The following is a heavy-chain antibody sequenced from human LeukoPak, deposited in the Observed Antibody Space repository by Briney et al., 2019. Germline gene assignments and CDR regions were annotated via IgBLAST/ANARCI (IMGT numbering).Heavy chain of an antibody. CDR2: IYYSGST. V-gene: IGHV4-39*07. Sequence: PSETLSLTCTVSGGSISSSSYYWGWICQPPGKGLEWIGSIYYSGSTYYNPSLKSRVTISVDTSKNQFSLKLSSVTAADTAVYYCARVSGEVADPHLFYFDYWGQGTLVTVSS. CDR1: GGSISSSSYY. D-gene: IGHD4-17*01. CDR3: ARVSGEVADPHLFYFDY. J-gene: IGHJ4*02.